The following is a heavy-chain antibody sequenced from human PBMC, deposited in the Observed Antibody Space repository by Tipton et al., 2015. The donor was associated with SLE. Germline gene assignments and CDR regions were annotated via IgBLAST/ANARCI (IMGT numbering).Heavy chain of an antibody. CDR2: IYYSGST. Sequence: TLSLTCTVSGGSISSFYWSWIRQPPGKGLEWIGYIYYSGSTNYNPSLKSRVTISVDTSKNQFSLKLSSVTAADTAVYYCARAGGVEMATINYWGQGTLVTVSS. CDR3: ARAGGVEMATINY. J-gene: IGHJ4*02. D-gene: IGHD5-24*01. CDR1: GGSISSFY. V-gene: IGHV4-59*07.